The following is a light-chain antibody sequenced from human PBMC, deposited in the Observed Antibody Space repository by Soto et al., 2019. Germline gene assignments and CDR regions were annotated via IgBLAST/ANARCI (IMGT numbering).Light chain of an antibody. V-gene: IGLV2-14*01. CDR3: SSYTSTRAVV. Sequence: QSALTQPACVSGSPGQSITISCTGTSSDVGGYNYVSWYQQHPGKAPKLMIYDVSNRPSGVSNRFSGSKSGNTASLTISGLQAEDEADYYCSSYTSTRAVVFGGGTKLTVL. CDR1: SSDVGGYNY. CDR2: DVS. J-gene: IGLJ2*01.